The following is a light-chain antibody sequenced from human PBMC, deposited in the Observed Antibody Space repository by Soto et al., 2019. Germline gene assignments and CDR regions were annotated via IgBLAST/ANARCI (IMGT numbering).Light chain of an antibody. Sequence: EIVLTQSPGTLSLSPGERATLSCRASQSVSNNYLAWYQQKPGQAPRLLIYGASNRATGIPARFSGSGSGTEFTLTINSLQSEDFAVYYCQQYNSWWTFGQGTKVDIK. CDR2: GAS. CDR3: QQYNSWWT. J-gene: IGKJ1*01. V-gene: IGKV3-15*01. CDR1: QSVSNN.